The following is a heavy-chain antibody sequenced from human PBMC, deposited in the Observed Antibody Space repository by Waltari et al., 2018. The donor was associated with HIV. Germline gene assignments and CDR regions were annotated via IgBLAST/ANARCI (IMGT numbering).Heavy chain of an antibody. D-gene: IGHD1-1*01. Sequence: QVQLQESGPGLVKPSETLSLTCTVSGGSLSSYYWRWIRQPPGKGLEWIGYIYYSGSTNYNPSLKSRVTISVDTSKNQFSLKLSSVTAADTAVYYCARAMYNWNDDHSAHFDYWGQGTLVTVSS. V-gene: IGHV4-59*01. CDR2: IYYSGST. CDR1: GGSLSSYY. CDR3: ARAMYNWNDDHSAHFDY. J-gene: IGHJ4*02.